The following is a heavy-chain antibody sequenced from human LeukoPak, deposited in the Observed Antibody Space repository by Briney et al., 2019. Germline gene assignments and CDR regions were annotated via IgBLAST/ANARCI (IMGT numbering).Heavy chain of an antibody. J-gene: IGHJ4*02. CDR2: INHSGST. D-gene: IGHD6-19*01. CDR1: GGSFSGYY. CDR3: ARAGYSSGWLSDFDY. V-gene: IGHV4-34*01. Sequence: SETLSLTCAVYGGSFSGYYWSWIRQPPGKGLEWIGEINHSGSTNYNPSLKSRVTISVDTSKNQFSLKLSSVTAADTAVYYCARAGYSSGWLSDFDYWGQGTLVTVSS.